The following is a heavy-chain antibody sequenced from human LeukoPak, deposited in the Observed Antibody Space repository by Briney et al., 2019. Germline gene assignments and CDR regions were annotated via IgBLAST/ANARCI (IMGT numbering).Heavy chain of an antibody. D-gene: IGHD3-22*01. J-gene: IGHJ6*03. CDR1: GYTFTSYY. CDR2: INPSGGST. Sequence: GASVKVSCKASGYTFTSYYMHWVRQAPGQGLEWMGIINPSGGSTSYAQKFQGRVTMTEDTSTDTAYMELSSLRSEDTAVYYCATTLYDRSGRRYYYYYMDVWGKGTTVTVSS. V-gene: IGHV1-46*01. CDR3: ATTLYDRSGRRYYYYYMDV.